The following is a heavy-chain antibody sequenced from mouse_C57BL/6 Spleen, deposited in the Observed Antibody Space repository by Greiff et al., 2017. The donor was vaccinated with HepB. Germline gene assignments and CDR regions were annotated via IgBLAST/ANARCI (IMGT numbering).Heavy chain of an antibody. CDR3: ARTITRAMDY. CDR2: IWSGGST. V-gene: IGHV2-2*01. J-gene: IGHJ4*01. CDR1: GFSLTSYG. D-gene: IGHD2-4*01. Sequence: QVQLQQSGPGLVQPSQSLSITCTVSGFSLTSYGVHWVRQSPGKGLEWLGVIWSGGSTDYNAAFISRLSISKDNSKSQVFFKMNSLQADDTAIYYCARTITRAMDYWGQGTSVTVSS.